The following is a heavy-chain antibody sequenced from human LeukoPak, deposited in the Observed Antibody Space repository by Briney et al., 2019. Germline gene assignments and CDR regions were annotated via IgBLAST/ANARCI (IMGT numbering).Heavy chain of an antibody. Sequence: GASVKVSCKASGGTFGSYAISWVRQAPGQGLEWMGGIIPIFGTANYAQKFQGRVTITADESTSTAYMELSSLRSEDTAVYYCARGVFEYSSSLDGMDVWGQGTTVIVFS. CDR2: IIPIFGTA. D-gene: IGHD6-6*01. V-gene: IGHV1-69*13. CDR3: ARGVFEYSSSLDGMDV. CDR1: GGTFGSYA. J-gene: IGHJ6*02.